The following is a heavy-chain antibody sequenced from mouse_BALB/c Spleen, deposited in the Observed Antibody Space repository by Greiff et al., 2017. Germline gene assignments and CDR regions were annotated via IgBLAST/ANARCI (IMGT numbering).Heavy chain of an antibody. CDR3: ARDGQAY. V-gene: IGHV5-9-4*01. Sequence: EVQVVESGGGLVKPGGSLKLSCAASGFTFSSYAMSWVRQSPEKRLEWVAEISSGGSYTYYPDTVTGRFTISRDNAKNTLYLEMSSLRSEDTAMYYCARDGQAYWGQGTLVTVSA. D-gene: IGHD3-1*01. CDR2: ISSGGSYT. J-gene: IGHJ3*01. CDR1: GFTFSSYA.